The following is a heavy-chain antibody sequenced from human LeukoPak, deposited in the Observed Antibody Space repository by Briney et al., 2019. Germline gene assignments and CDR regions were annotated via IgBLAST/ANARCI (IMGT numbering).Heavy chain of an antibody. Sequence: GGSLRLSCAASGFTFNSYAMSWIRQAPGKGLEWVSYISSSGSTIYYADSVKGRFTISRDNAKNSLYLQMNSLRAEDTAVYYCASDGYKEGGDAFDIWGQGTMVTVSS. V-gene: IGHV3-11*01. CDR3: ASDGYKEGGDAFDI. J-gene: IGHJ3*02. CDR2: ISSSGSTI. CDR1: GFTFNSYA. D-gene: IGHD5-24*01.